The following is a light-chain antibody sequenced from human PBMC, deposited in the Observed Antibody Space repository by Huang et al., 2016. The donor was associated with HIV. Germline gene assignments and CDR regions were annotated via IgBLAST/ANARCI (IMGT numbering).Light chain of an antibody. CDR1: QGIGNS. V-gene: IGKV1-NL1*01. CDR2: ATS. CDR3: QQYHGIPWT. J-gene: IGKJ1*01. Sequence: DIQMTQSPSSLSASVGDRVTITCRASQGIGNSLDWYQQKPEKAPRLLLYATSRLESGVPSRVSGSGSGTHYTLTISTLQPEDIASYYCQQYHGIPWTFGQGTKVEIK.